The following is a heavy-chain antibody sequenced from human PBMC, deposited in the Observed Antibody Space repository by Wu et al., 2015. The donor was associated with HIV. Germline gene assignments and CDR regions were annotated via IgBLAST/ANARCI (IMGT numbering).Heavy chain of an antibody. CDR2: MNPNSGNT. D-gene: IGHD3-22*01. Sequence: QVQLVQSGAEVKKPGASVKVSCKASGYTFTSYDINWVRQATGQGLEWMGWMNPNSGNTGYAQKFQGRVTMTRNTSISTAYMELSSLRSEDTAVYYCARSQGNWYYDSSGADYWGQGTLVTVSS. CDR1: GYTFTSYD. CDR3: ARSQGNWYYDSSGADY. V-gene: IGHV1-8*01. J-gene: IGHJ4*02.